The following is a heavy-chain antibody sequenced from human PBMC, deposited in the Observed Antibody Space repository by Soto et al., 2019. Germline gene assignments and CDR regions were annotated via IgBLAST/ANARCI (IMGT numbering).Heavy chain of an antibody. D-gene: IGHD2-2*01. CDR1: GFSLIMSEVG. J-gene: IGHJ5*02. CDR3: ARGLRYCSSTNYPNCFDP. Sequence: QITLKESGPTLVKPTQTLTLTCTFSGFSLIMSEVGVGWILQPPGKALEWLALVYWDDDKRDSPSLKRRLTISRDTSKNQVVLTMTNMDSVDTPTYYCARGLRYCSSTNYPNCFDPAGQETPVTVS. CDR2: VYWDDDK. V-gene: IGHV2-5*02.